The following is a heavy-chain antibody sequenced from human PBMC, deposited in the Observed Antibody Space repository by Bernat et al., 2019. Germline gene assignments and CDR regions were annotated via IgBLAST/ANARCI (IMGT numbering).Heavy chain of an antibody. CDR3: AKPGQLLRGNYYGMDV. V-gene: IGHV3-23*01. CDR1: GFTFSSYA. CDR2: ISGSGGST. D-gene: IGHD2-15*01. Sequence: EVQLLESGGGLVQPGGSLRLSCAASGFTFSSYAMSWVCQAPGKGLEWVSAISGSGGSTYYADSVKGRFTISRDNSKNTLYLQMNSLRAEDTAVYYCAKPGQLLRGNYYGMDVWGQGTTVTVSS. J-gene: IGHJ6*02.